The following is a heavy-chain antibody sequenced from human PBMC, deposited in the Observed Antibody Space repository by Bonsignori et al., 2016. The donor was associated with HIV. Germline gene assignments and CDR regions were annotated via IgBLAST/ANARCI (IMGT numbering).Heavy chain of an antibody. CDR3: AGSQWLAPGQYYYCMDV. D-gene: IGHD6-19*01. V-gene: IGHV4-34*01. J-gene: IGHJ6*03. Sequence: WIRQPPGKGLEWIGEINHSGSTNYNPSLKSRVTISVDTSKNQFSLKLSSVTAADTAVYYCAGSQWLAPGQYYYCMDVWGKGTTVTVSS. CDR2: INHSGST.